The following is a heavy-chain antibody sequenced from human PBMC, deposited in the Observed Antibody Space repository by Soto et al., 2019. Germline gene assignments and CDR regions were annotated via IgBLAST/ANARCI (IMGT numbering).Heavy chain of an antibody. CDR2: INPSGNNT. Sequence: APGQGLEWMGMINPSGNNTSYPQKFQGRVTMTRDTSTTALCLELSSLKSEDTAVYCCARRSQSGRSCFLGRVDPWGQGTLISVS. D-gene: IGHD2-15*01. CDR3: ARRSQSGRSCFLGRVDP. J-gene: IGHJ5*02. V-gene: IGHV1-46*01.